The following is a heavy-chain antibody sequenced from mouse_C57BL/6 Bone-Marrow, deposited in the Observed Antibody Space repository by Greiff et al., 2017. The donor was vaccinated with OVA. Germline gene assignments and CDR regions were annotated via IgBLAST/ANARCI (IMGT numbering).Heavy chain of an antibody. V-gene: IGHV14-4*01. CDR3: TAHDGHYAMDY. CDR2: IDPENGAT. CDR1: GFNIKDDY. J-gene: IGHJ4*01. D-gene: IGHD2-3*01. Sequence: VQLQQSGAELVRPGASVKLSCTASGFNIKDDYMHWVKQRPEQGLEWIGWIDPENGATEYASKFQGKATITADTSSNTAYLQLSSLTSEDTAVYYCTAHDGHYAMDYWGQGTSVTVSS.